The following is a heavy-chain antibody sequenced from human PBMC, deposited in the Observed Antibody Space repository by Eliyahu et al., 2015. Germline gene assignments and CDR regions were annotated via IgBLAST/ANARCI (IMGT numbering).Heavy chain of an antibody. V-gene: IGHV3-7*03. J-gene: IGHJ5*02. D-gene: IGHD1-26*01. Sequence: EVQLVESGGGLVQPGGSLRLXCAASELTFXSYWXXGVRXAPGTGLEWVANINXDGGXTYYVDSVKGRFTISRDNARNSLYLQMNSLRAEDTAVYYCATRHFSGSYAHHWGQGTLVTVSS. CDR2: INXDGGXT. CDR1: ELTFXSYW. CDR3: ATRHFSGSYAHH.